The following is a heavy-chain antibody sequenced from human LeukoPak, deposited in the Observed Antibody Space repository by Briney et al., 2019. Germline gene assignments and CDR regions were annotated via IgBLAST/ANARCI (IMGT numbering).Heavy chain of an antibody. V-gene: IGHV3-66*01. CDR3: ARDVGIG. CDR2: IYTGGST. Sequence: GGSLRLSCAASGFTVSSNYMSWVRQVPGKGLVWVSLIYTGGSTYYADSVKGRFTISRDNSKNTLYLQMNSLRAEDTAVYYCARDVGIGWGQGTMVTVSS. CDR1: GFTVSSNY. D-gene: IGHD1-14*01. J-gene: IGHJ3*01.